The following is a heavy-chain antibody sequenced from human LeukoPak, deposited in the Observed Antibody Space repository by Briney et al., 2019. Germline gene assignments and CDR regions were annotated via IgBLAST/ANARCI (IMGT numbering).Heavy chain of an antibody. Sequence: PGGSLRLSCAASGFTVSDNYMSWVRQAPGKGLECVSVMYSRGDTYYADSVKGRFTFSRDISKNMLYLQMNGLRSEDTAMYYCARDAPQVPAAGVLASWGQGTLVTVSS. J-gene: IGHJ5*02. D-gene: IGHD6-13*01. CDR2: MYSRGDT. V-gene: IGHV3-53*01. CDR3: ARDAPQVPAAGVLAS. CDR1: GFTVSDNY.